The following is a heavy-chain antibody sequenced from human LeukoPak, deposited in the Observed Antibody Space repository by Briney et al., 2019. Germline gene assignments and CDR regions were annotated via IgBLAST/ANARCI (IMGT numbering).Heavy chain of an antibody. CDR3: ARQNRANWNYFDY. CDR2: IYHSGSS. V-gene: IGHV4-38-2*01. D-gene: IGHD1-20*01. J-gene: IGHJ4*02. CDR1: GYSISSGYY. Sequence: SETLSLTCAVSGYSISSGYYWGGSRAPPGKREEWIVIIYHSGSSYYIPSLKSRLTISVHTSKNQFSLKLSSVTAADTAVYYCARQNRANWNYFDYWGQGTLVTVSS.